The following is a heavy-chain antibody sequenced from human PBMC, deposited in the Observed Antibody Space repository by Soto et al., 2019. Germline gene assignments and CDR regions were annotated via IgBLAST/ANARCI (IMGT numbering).Heavy chain of an antibody. CDR3: AREGASGFGMDV. CDR1: GGSIGSYY. CDR2: IYTSGST. D-gene: IGHD1-26*01. Sequence: RWETLSLTCNVSGGSIGSYYWSWVRQPAGKPLEWIGRIYTSGSTNYNPSLKSRVSMSVDTSKNQFSLEVTSVTAADPAVYYCAREGASGFGMDVWGQGTTLTVSS. V-gene: IGHV4-4*07. J-gene: IGHJ6*02.